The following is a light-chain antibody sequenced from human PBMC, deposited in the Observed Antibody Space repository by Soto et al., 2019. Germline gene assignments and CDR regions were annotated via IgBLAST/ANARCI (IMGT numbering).Light chain of an antibody. Sequence: QSALTQPASVSGSPGQSITISCTGTSDDVGAYQHVSWYQQHPGKAPKLVIFDVNDRPSGISHRFSGSKSANTASLTISWLQAEDEADYYCSSYTSAFTIIFGGGTKVTVL. CDR3: SSYTSAFTII. J-gene: IGLJ2*01. CDR1: SDDVGAYQH. V-gene: IGLV2-14*03. CDR2: DVN.